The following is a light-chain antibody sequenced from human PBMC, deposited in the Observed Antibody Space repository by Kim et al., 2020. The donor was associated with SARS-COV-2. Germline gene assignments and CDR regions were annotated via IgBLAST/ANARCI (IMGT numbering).Light chain of an antibody. CDR1: QAIRND. V-gene: IGKV1-6*01. Sequence: IQMTQSPSSLSASVGDTVTITCRASQAIRNDLCWYQQKPWKAPKVLIAAASILQTGVPSRFSGSGSGTDFSLTINSLQPEDFATYYCLQDYTYPCTFGQGTEVDIK. CDR2: AAS. J-gene: IGKJ1*01. CDR3: LQDYTYPCT.